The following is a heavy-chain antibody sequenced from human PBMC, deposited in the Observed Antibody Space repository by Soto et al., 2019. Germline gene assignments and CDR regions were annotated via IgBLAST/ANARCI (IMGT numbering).Heavy chain of an antibody. Sequence: GGSLRLSCAASGFTVSSNYMSWVRQAPGKGLEWVSVIYSGGSTYYADSVKGRFTISRDNSKNTLYLQMTRLRAADTAVYYCARDPPRGWGQGTLVTVSS. CDR3: ARDPPRG. J-gene: IGHJ4*02. V-gene: IGHV3-66*01. CDR1: GFTVSSNY. CDR2: IYSGGST.